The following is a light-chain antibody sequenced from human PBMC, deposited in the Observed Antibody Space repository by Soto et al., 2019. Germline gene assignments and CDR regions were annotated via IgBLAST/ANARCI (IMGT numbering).Light chain of an antibody. J-gene: IGLJ2*01. CDR1: STNIGNNL. V-gene: IGLV1-47*01. CDR2: RTD. CDR3: AAWDDSLSAVL. Sequence: QSVLTQPPSASGTPGQRVTISCSGGSTNIGNNLVYWYQQLPGTAPKLLIYRTDRRPSGVPERISGSESGSSASLAISGLRSEDEADYYCAAWDDSLSAVLFGGGIKLTVL.